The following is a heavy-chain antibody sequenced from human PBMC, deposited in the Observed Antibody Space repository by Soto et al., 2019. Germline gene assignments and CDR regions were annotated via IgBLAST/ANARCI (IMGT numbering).Heavy chain of an antibody. CDR2: INSDGSSK. V-gene: IGHV3-74*01. CDR1: GFDFSNTW. D-gene: IGHD3-16*01. J-gene: IGHJ4*02. CDR3: AKDWFYTIDS. Sequence: GGSLRLSCATSGFDFSNTWIHWVRQVPGKGLVWVSRINSDGSSKIYADSVKGRFTISRDNAKNTVYLQMSSLSVEDTAVYYCAKDWFYTIDSWGQGTPVTVSS.